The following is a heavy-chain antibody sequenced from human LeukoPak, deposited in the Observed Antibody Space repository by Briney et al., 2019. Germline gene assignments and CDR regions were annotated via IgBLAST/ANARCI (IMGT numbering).Heavy chain of an antibody. CDR3: AKDLYSSGWTHFDY. Sequence: GGSLRLSCAASGFTFDDYAMHWVRQAPGKGLEWGSSISWNSGTIAYVDSVKGRFTISRDNAKNSLYLQMNSLRAEDTALYYCAKDLYSSGWTHFDYWGQGTLVTVSS. CDR2: ISWNSGTI. V-gene: IGHV3-9*01. J-gene: IGHJ4*02. CDR1: GFTFDDYA. D-gene: IGHD6-19*01.